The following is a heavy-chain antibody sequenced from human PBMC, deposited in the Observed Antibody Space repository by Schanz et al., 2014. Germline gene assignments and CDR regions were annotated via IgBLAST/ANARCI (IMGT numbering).Heavy chain of an antibody. V-gene: IGHV1-3*01. J-gene: IGHJ5*02. Sequence: QVQLVQSWAEVKGPGASVKVSCKASGYSFTPFPIHWVRQAPGQRLEWMGWISAYTNNTNYAQKVQGRVTMTTDTSTGTAYMELRSLRSDDTAVYYCARDRRRYCSTASCLHDNWFDPWGQGTLXIVSS. CDR3: ARDRRRYCSTASCLHDNWFDP. CDR2: ISAYTNNT. CDR1: GYSFTPFP. D-gene: IGHD2-2*01.